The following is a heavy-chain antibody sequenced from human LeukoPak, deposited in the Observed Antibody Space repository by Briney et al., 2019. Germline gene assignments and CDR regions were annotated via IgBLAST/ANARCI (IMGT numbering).Heavy chain of an antibody. D-gene: IGHD3-22*01. CDR1: GFTVSSNY. Sequence: GGSLRLSCAASGFTVSSNYMSWVRQAPGKGLEWVSAISGSGGSTYYADSVKGRFTISRDNAKNSLYLQMNSLRAEDTAVYYCARDGGDSSGYYDYWGQGTLVTVSS. CDR3: ARDGGDSSGYYDY. J-gene: IGHJ4*02. V-gene: IGHV3-23*01. CDR2: ISGSGGST.